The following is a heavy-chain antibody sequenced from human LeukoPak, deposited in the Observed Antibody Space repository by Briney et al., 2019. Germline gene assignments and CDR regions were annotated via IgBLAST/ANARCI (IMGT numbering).Heavy chain of an antibody. CDR3: AREYYCSSTSCTYYYYYGMDV. V-gene: IGHV1-18*01. D-gene: IGHD2-2*01. Sequence: GASVKVSCKASGYTFTSYGISWVRQAPGQGLEWMGWISAYNVNTNYAQKLQGRVTMTTDTSTSTAYMELRSLRSDDTAVYYCAREYYCSSTSCTYYYYYGMDVWGQGTTVTVSS. CDR1: GYTFTSYG. CDR2: ISAYNVNT. J-gene: IGHJ6*02.